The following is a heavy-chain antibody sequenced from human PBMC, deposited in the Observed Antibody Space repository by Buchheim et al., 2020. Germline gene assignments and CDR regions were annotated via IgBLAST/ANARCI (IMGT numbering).Heavy chain of an antibody. CDR3: ARDKGYDSSGYAWFDP. V-gene: IGHV4-59*01. CDR1: GGSISSYY. J-gene: IGHJ5*02. D-gene: IGHD3-22*01. Sequence: QVQLQESGPGLVKPSETLSLTCTVSGGSISSYYWSWIRQPPGKGLEWIGYIYYSGSTNYNPSLKSRVTISVDTSKNQFSLKLSSVTAADTAVYYCARDKGYDSSGYAWFDPWGQGTL. CDR2: IYYSGST.